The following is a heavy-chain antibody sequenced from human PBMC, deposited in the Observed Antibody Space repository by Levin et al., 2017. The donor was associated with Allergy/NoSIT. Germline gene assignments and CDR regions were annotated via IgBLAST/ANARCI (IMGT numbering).Heavy chain of an antibody. D-gene: IGHD2-15*01. CDR2: VSTDGDYT. V-gene: IGHV3-23*01. J-gene: IGHJ4*02. Sequence: GGSLRLSCAASGFTFNTYAMNWVRQAPGQGLEWVSSVSTDGDYTFYADSVKRRFTISRDNSRNTLYLQMNSLEAEDTALYYCAKDVGAAYSSFDSWGQGTLVTVSS. CDR1: GFTFNTYA. CDR3: AKDVGAAYSSFDS.